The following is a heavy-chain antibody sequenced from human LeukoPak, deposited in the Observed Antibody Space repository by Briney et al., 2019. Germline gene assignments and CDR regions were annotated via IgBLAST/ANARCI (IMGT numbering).Heavy chain of an antibody. CDR3: ARDAEMGKEALHI. J-gene: IGHJ3*02. Sequence: SQTLSLSRVISGDSVSSNSAAWNWIRQSPSRGLEWLGRTYYRSKWYNEYAEFVRSRISINADTFKNQFSLQLNSVSPEDTAVYYCARDAEMGKEALHIWGQGAVVTVSS. CDR2: TYYRSKWYN. D-gene: IGHD2-8*01. V-gene: IGHV6-1*01. CDR1: GDSVSSNSAA.